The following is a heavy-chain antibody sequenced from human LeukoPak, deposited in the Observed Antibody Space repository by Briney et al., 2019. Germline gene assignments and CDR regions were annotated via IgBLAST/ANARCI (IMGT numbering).Heavy chain of an antibody. V-gene: IGHV3-7*01. Sequence: GGSLRLSCAASGFTFSSYWMSWMRQAPGKGLEWVANIKCDGNEEYYVDSVKGRFTISRDNAKNSLYLQLNSLRAEDTAVYYCATLVGATSYFDYWGQGTLVTVSS. D-gene: IGHD1-26*01. CDR1: GFTFSSYW. CDR2: IKCDGNEE. CDR3: ATLVGATSYFDY. J-gene: IGHJ4*02.